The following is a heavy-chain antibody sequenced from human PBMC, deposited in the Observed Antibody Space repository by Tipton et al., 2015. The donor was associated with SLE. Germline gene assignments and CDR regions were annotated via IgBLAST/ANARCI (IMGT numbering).Heavy chain of an antibody. CDR3: ARATGEYSSSFYYYMDV. J-gene: IGHJ6*03. D-gene: IGHD6-6*01. CDR2: IHDRGST. V-gene: IGHV4-59*01. Sequence: TLSLICTVSGGSISDFSWNWIRQPPGKGLEWIGYIHDRGSTSYNPSLKSRVTISAGTSKNQFSLRLSSVTAADTAVYYCARATGEYSSSFYYYMDVWGKGTTVTVSS. CDR1: GGSISDFS.